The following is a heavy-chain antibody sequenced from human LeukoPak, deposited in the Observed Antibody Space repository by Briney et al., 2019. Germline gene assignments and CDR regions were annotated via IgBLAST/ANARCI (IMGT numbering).Heavy chain of an antibody. J-gene: IGHJ4*02. CDR3: ARGKMGGYSSSWQRRAVAGFDY. CDR2: INHSGST. Sequence: GSLRLSCAASGFDFSSQWMSWVRQAPGKGLEWIGEINHSGSTNYNPSLKSRVTISVDTSKNQFSLKLSSVTAADTAVYYCARGKMGGYSSSWQRRAVAGFDYWGQGTLVTVSS. CDR1: GFDFSSQW. D-gene: IGHD6-13*01. V-gene: IGHV4-34*01.